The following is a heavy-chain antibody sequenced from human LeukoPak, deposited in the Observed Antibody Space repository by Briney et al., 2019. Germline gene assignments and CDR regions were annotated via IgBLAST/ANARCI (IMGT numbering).Heavy chain of an antibody. CDR1: GGSISSYY. CDR2: IYYSGST. V-gene: IGHV4-59*08. Sequence: SETLSLTCTVSGGSISSYYWSWIRQPPGKGLEWIGYIYYSGSTNYNPSLKSRVTISVDTSKNQFSLKLSSVTAADTAVYYCARQASDCSSTSCYKVDYYYYYGMDVWGQGTTVTVSS. J-gene: IGHJ6*02. CDR3: ARQASDCSSTSCYKVDYYYYYGMDV. D-gene: IGHD2-2*02.